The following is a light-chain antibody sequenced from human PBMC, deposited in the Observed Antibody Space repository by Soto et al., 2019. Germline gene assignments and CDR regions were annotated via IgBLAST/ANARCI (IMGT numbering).Light chain of an antibody. J-gene: IGKJ2*01. CDR2: DAS. CDR3: QQYNSFPYS. CDR1: SSISDW. Sequence: DIQLTQSPSTLSASVGDRLTITCRASSSISDWLAWYQHKPGKAPKLLIYDASTLQSGVPSRFSGSGSGTNFTLTTTGLHPDDFATNYCQQYNSFPYSFGQGTKLEI. V-gene: IGKV1-5*01.